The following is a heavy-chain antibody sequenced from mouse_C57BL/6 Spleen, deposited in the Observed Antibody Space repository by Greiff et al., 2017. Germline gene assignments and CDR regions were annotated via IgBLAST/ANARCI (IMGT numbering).Heavy chain of an antibody. D-gene: IGHD1-1*01. J-gene: IGHJ3*01. CDR2: IHPNSGST. Sequence: QVHVKQPGAELVKPGASVKLSCKASGYTFTSYWMHWVKQRPGQGLEWIGMIHPNSGSTNYNEKFKSKATLTVDKSSSTAYMQLSSLTSEDSAVYYCATYGSSWAYWGQGTLVTVSA. V-gene: IGHV1-64*01. CDR3: ATYGSSWAY. CDR1: GYTFTSYW.